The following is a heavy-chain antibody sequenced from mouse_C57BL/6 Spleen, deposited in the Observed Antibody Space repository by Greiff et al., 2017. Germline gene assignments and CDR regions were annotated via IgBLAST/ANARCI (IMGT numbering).Heavy chain of an antibody. D-gene: IGHD2-3*01. V-gene: IGHV5-9-1*02. CDR2: ISSGGDYI. Sequence: EVMLVESGEGLVKPGGSLKLSCAASGFTFSSYAMSWVRPTPEKRLEWVAYISSGGDYIYYADTVKGRFTISRDNARNTLYLQMSSLKSEDTAMYYCTSPGWLLPYYAMDYWGQGTSVTVAS. CDR1: GFTFSSYA. J-gene: IGHJ4*01. CDR3: TSPGWLLPYYAMDY.